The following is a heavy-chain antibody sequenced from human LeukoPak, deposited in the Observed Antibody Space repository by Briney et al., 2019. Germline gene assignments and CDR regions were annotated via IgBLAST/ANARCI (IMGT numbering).Heavy chain of an antibody. CDR2: IYPGDSDT. Sequence: NRGASLKISFKGSGYIFTSYWIAWVRQLPGKGLEWMGIIYPGDSDTRYSPSFQGQVTISADKSIRTAYLQWSSLKASDTAMYYCARVRSGDYSEDAFDIWGQGTMVTVSS. V-gene: IGHV5-51*01. CDR3: ARVRSGDYSEDAFDI. CDR1: GYIFTSYW. J-gene: IGHJ3*02. D-gene: IGHD1-26*01.